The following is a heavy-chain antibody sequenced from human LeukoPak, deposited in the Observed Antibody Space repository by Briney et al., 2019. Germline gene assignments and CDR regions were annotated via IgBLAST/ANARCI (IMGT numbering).Heavy chain of an antibody. CDR1: GLTFSSYG. V-gene: IGHV3-30*02. D-gene: IGHD4-17*01. CDR3: AKDLIPSDRPYGDYSPQDY. Sequence: PGGSLRLSCAASGLTFSSYGMHWVRQAPGKGLEWVAFIRYDGGNKYYADSVKGRFTISRDNSKNTLYLQMNSLRAEDTAVYYCAKDLIPSDRPYGDYSPQDYWGQGTLVTVSS. CDR2: IRYDGGNK. J-gene: IGHJ4*02.